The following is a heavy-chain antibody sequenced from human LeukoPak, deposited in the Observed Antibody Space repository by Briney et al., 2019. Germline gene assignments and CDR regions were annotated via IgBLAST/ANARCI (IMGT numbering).Heavy chain of an antibody. J-gene: IGHJ4*02. Sequence: PGGSLRLSCAGSGFNFRDHWMSWLRQAPGKGPEWVAHIKPDGSEKYYVDSVKGRFTISRDNAKNSLYLQMNSLRAEDTAVYYCAKSFWWFGEFSPFDYWGQGTLLTVSS. CDR3: AKSFWWFGEFSPFDY. V-gene: IGHV3-7*01. D-gene: IGHD3-10*01. CDR1: GFNFRDHW. CDR2: IKPDGSEK.